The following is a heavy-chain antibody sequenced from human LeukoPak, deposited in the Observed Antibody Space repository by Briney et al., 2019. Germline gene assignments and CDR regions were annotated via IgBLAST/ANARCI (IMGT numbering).Heavy chain of an antibody. J-gene: IGHJ4*02. CDR3: AKDRVMTGSSSPSRYFDY. CDR2: ISGSGGST. V-gene: IGHV3-23*01. D-gene: IGHD2-15*01. CDR1: GFTFSSYA. Sequence: GGSLRLSCAASGFTFSSYAMSWVRQAPGKGLEWVSAISGSGGSTYYADSVKGRFTISRDNSKNTLYLQMNSLRAEDTAVYYCAKDRVMTGSSSPSRYFDYWGQGTLVTVSS.